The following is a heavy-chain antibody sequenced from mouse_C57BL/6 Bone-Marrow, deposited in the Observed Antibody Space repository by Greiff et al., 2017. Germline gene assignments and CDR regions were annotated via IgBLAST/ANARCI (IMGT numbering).Heavy chain of an antibody. D-gene: IGHD3-2*02. J-gene: IGHJ2*01. V-gene: IGHV14-4*01. CDR3: TTLGSSGLYYFDY. Sequence: VQLQQSGAELVRPGASVKLSCTASGFNIKDDYMHWVKQRPEQGLEWIGWIDPENGDTEYASKFQGKATITADTSSNTAYLQLSSLTSEDTAVYYCTTLGSSGLYYFDYWGQGTTLTVSS. CDR2: IDPENGDT. CDR1: GFNIKDDY.